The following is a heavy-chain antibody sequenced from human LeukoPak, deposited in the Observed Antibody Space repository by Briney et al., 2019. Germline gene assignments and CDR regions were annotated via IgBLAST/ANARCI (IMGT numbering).Heavy chain of an antibody. CDR2: IYSGGST. V-gene: IGHV3-66*01. Sequence: GGSLRLSCAASGFTVSSNYMSWVRQAPGKGLEWVSDIYSGGSTYYADSVKGRFTISRDNSKNTLYLQMNSLRAEDTAVYYCARGQVVLAYYYYYGMDVWGQGTTVTVSS. D-gene: IGHD2-2*01. CDR1: GFTVSSNY. CDR3: ARGQVVLAYYYYYGMDV. J-gene: IGHJ6*02.